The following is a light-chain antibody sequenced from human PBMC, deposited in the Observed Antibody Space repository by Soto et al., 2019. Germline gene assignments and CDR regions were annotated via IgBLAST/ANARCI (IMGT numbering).Light chain of an antibody. Sequence: EIVLTQSPCTLSFSPWERSTLSFMASQSVSSSYLAWYQQKPGQAPRLLIYGASTRATDMPGRFSGRGAGAEFTLTISSLQSEDFAVYYCQQYRSWPRTFGQGTKVDIK. CDR3: QQYRSWPRT. V-gene: IGKV3-20*01. CDR2: GAS. J-gene: IGKJ1*01. CDR1: QSVSSSY.